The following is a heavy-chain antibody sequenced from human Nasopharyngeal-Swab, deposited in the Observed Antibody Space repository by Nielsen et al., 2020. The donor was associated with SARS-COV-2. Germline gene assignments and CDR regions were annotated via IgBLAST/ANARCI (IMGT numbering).Heavy chain of an antibody. CDR1: GFTFSSYA. CDR3: ATEGGSTDFNY. D-gene: IGHD3-16*01. Sequence: GESLKISCAASGFTFSSYAMHWVRQAPGKGLEWVAVISYDGSNKYYADSVKGRFTISRDNSRNTLYLHMNSLTTDDTGIFYCATEGGSTDFNYWGQGTLVTVSS. V-gene: IGHV3-30-3*01. J-gene: IGHJ4*02. CDR2: ISYDGSNK.